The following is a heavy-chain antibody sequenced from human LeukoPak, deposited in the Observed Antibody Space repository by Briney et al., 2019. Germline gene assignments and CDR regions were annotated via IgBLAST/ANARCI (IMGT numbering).Heavy chain of an antibody. Sequence: ASVKVSCKASGYTFTSYGISLVRQAPGQGLEWMGLISAYNGNTNYAQKLQGRVTMTTDTSTSTAYMELRSLRSDGTAVYCCARDLIAAVWFDPWGQGTLVTVSS. CDR3: ARDLIAAVWFDP. V-gene: IGHV1-18*01. CDR2: ISAYNGNT. J-gene: IGHJ5*02. D-gene: IGHD6-6*01. CDR1: GYTFTSYG.